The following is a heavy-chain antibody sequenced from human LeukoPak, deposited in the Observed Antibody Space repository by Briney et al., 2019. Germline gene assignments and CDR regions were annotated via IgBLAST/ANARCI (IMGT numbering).Heavy chain of an antibody. CDR2: ISSSVRTI. CDR1: GFTFSSYE. V-gene: IGHV3-48*03. CDR3: ARRLGGYGSVYGMDV. Sequence: PGGSLRLSCAASGFTFSSYEMNWVRQAPGKGLEWVSYISSSVRTIYYADSVKGRFTISRDNAKNSLYLQMNSLRAEDTAVYYCARRLGGYGSVYGMDVWGQGTTVTVSS. J-gene: IGHJ6*02. D-gene: IGHD3-10*01.